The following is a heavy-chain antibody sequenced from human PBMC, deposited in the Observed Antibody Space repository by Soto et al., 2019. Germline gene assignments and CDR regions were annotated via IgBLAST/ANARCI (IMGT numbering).Heavy chain of an antibody. D-gene: IGHD2-2*01. CDR3: ARILTTSLYYYGMDV. CDR2: INPNSGGT. V-gene: IGHV1-2*02. J-gene: IGHJ6*02. CDR1: GYTFTAYY. Sequence: GASVKVSCKASGYTFTAYYMHWVRQAPGQGLEWMGWINPNSGGTNYAQKFQGRVTMTRDTSTSTAYMEVSRLRSDDTAVYFCARILTTSLYYYGMDVWGQGTTVTVSS.